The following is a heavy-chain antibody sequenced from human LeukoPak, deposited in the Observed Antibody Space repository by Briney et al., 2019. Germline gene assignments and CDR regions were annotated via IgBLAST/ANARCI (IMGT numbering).Heavy chain of an antibody. V-gene: IGHV3-33*01. CDR3: ARGHHYYDSSAYYY. CDR1: GFTFSSYG. Sequence: GGSLRLSCAASGFTFSSYGMHWVRQAPGKGLEWVAVIWYDGSNKYYADSVKGRFTISRDNSKNTLYLQMNSLRAEDTAVYYCARGHHYYDSSAYYYWGQGTLVTVSS. D-gene: IGHD3-22*01. CDR2: IWYDGSNK. J-gene: IGHJ4*02.